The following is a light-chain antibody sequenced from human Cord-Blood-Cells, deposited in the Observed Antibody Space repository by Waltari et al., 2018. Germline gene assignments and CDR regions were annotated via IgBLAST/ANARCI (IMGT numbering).Light chain of an antibody. CDR2: YDS. CDR3: QVWDSSSDHVV. Sequence: SYVLTQPPSVSVAPGKTARITCGGNNIGSKSVHWYQQKPGQAPVLVIYYDSDRPSGIPERFYGANAGNTATLTISGVEAGDEADYYCQVWDSSSDHVVFGGGTKLTVL. V-gene: IGLV3-21*04. J-gene: IGLJ2*01. CDR1: NIGSKS.